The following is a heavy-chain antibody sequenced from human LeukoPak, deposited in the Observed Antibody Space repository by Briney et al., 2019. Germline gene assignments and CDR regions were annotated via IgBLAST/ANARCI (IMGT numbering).Heavy chain of an antibody. J-gene: IGHJ4*02. CDR2: VFS. CDR1: GASVSSPSFV. Sequence: SETLSLTCSVSGASVSSPSFVGGWIRLPPGKGLEWIGTVFSNNPSLKSRVPISVDTSKNAFSLKVNSLTAADTAVYFCVRFSPSGQNVDFWGQGTLVTVSP. D-gene: IGHD2-15*01. V-gene: IGHV4-39*01. CDR3: VRFSPSGQNVDF.